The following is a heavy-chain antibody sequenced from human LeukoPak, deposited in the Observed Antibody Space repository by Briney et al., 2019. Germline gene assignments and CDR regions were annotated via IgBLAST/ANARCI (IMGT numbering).Heavy chain of an antibody. CDR2: MNPNSGNT. Sequence: ASVKVSCKASGYTFTSYDINWVRQATGQGLEWMGWMNPNSGNTGYAQKFQGRVTMTRNTSISTAYMELSRLRSDDTAVYYCARDREQWLAVVDYWGQGTLVTVSS. D-gene: IGHD6-19*01. CDR1: GYTFTSYD. J-gene: IGHJ4*02. CDR3: ARDREQWLAVVDY. V-gene: IGHV1-8*01.